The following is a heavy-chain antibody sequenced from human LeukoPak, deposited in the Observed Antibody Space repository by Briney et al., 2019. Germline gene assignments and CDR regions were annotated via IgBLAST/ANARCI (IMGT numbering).Heavy chain of an antibody. CDR2: ISSSSSYI. CDR1: GFTFSSYS. Sequence: PGGSLRLSCAASGFTFSSYSMNWVRLAPGKGLEWVSCISSSSSYIYYADSVKGRFTISRDSAKNSLYLQMNSLRAEDTAVYYCARGTISTGWYPADWFDPWGQGTLVTVSS. V-gene: IGHV3-21*01. D-gene: IGHD6-19*01. J-gene: IGHJ5*02. CDR3: ARGTISTGWYPADWFDP.